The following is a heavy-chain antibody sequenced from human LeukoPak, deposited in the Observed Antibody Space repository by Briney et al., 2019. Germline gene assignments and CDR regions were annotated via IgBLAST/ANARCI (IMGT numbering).Heavy chain of an antibody. Sequence: GGSLRLSCAASGFTFSSHWLNWVRRAPGKGLDWVAIINQDGGSIGYGDSVKGRFTISRDNAKSSLYLQMNSLRAEDTAVYYCARAGYYDLYGLDVWGQGTTVTVSS. CDR1: GFTFSSHW. CDR2: INQDGGSI. J-gene: IGHJ6*02. CDR3: ARAGYYDLYGLDV. D-gene: IGHD3-22*01. V-gene: IGHV3-7*01.